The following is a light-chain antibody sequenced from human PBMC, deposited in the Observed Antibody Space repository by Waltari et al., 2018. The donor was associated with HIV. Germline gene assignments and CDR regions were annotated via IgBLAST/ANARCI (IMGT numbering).Light chain of an antibody. CDR2: SNK. Sequence: QPVLAQPPSASGSPGQRVTISCSGRTSTIGGNTVSWYQQLPGTAPKRLIYSNKVRPSWVTHRLSGSTSGTSASLVISGLQSEDEADYYCAAWDDSLKGGAFGTGTKVTVL. CDR3: AAWDDSLKGGA. V-gene: IGLV1-44*01. J-gene: IGLJ1*01. CDR1: TSTIGGNT.